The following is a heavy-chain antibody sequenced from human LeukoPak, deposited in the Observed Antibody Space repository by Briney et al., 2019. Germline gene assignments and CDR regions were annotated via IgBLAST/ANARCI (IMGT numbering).Heavy chain of an antibody. D-gene: IGHD5-24*01. Sequence: SAKVSCKASGGTFSSYAISWVRQAPGQGLEWMGRIIPILGIANYAQKFQGRVTITADKSTSTAYMELSSLRSEDTAVYYCARTDRDGYNYWGQGTLVTVSS. CDR3: ARTDRDGYNY. CDR2: IIPILGIA. V-gene: IGHV1-69*04. J-gene: IGHJ4*02. CDR1: GGTFSSYA.